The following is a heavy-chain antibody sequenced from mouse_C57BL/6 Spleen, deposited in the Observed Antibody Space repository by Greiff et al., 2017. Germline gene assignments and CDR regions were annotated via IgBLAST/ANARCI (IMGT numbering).Heavy chain of an antibody. J-gene: IGHJ1*03. D-gene: IGHD1-1*01. Sequence: QVQLQQSGAELVRPGASVTLSCKASGYTFTDYEMHWVKQTPVHGLEWIGAIDPETGGTAYNQKFKGKAILTADKSSSTAYMELRSLTSEDSAVXYCTRRRYYYGSSLYFDVWGTGTTVTVSS. CDR2: IDPETGGT. CDR1: GYTFTDYE. V-gene: IGHV1-15*01. CDR3: TRRRYYYGSSLYFDV.